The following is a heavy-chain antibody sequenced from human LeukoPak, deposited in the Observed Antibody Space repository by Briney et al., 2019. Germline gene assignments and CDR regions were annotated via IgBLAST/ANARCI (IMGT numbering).Heavy chain of an antibody. CDR1: GGTFSSYA. V-gene: IGHV1-69*13. J-gene: IGHJ6*03. D-gene: IGHD2-21*02. Sequence: ASVKVSCKASGGTFSSYAISWVRQAPGQGLEWMGGIIPIFGTANYAQKFQGRVTITADESTSTAYMELSSLRSEDTAVYYCARGVVVTAIPYYYYYYMDVWGKGTTVTISS. CDR2: IIPIFGTA. CDR3: ARGVVVTAIPYYYYYYMDV.